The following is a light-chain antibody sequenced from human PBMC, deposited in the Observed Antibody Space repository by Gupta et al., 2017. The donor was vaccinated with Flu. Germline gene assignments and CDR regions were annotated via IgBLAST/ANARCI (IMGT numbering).Light chain of an antibody. J-gene: IGKJ2*01. CDR3: QQRTIWPPFT. CDR1: QNLGSH. V-gene: IGKV3-11*01. Sequence: DILSLSPGERATLTCSANQNLGSHLSWYQLKPGQAPRLLILDSFVRAAGVPVRFSGSGSGKDLTLTISSVEPEDFAVYYCQQRTIWPPFTFGQGTKLE. CDR2: DSF.